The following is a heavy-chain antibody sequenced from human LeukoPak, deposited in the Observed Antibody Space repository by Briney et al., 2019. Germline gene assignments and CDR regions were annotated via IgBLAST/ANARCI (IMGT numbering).Heavy chain of an antibody. D-gene: IGHD5-12*01. V-gene: IGHV1-2*02. Sequence: ASVKVSCKASGYTFTGYYMHWVRQAPGQGLEWMGWINPNSGGTNYAQKFQGRVTMTRDTSISTAYMELSRLRSDDTAVYYCARVAWATTRRLDYWGQGTLVTVSS. J-gene: IGHJ4*02. CDR2: INPNSGGT. CDR3: ARVAWATTRRLDY. CDR1: GYTFTGYY.